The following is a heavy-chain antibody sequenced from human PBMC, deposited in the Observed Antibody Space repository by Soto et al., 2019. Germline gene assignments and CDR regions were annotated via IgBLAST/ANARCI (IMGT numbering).Heavy chain of an antibody. CDR1: GGSISSSSYY. CDR3: ARHRSFSGTTSYFYYYYGMDV. J-gene: IGHJ6*02. V-gene: IGHV4-39*01. D-gene: IGHD1-26*01. CDR2: IYYSGST. Sequence: PSETLSLTCTVSGGSISSSSYYWGWIRQPPGKGLEWIGSIYYSGSTYYNTSLKSRVTISVDTSKKQFSLKLSSVTAADTFVYYCARHRSFSGTTSYFYYYYGMDVWGQGTTVT.